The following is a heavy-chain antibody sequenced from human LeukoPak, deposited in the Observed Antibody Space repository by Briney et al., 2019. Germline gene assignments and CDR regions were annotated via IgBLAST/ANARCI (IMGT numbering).Heavy chain of an antibody. J-gene: IGHJ4*02. V-gene: IGHV3-30*18. CDR1: GFTFSSYG. CDR2: ISYDGSNK. Sequence: GGSLRLSCAASGFTFSSYGMHWVRQAPGKGLEWVAVISYDGSNKYYADSVKGRFTISRDNSKNTLYLQMNSLRAEDTAVYYCAKSTGGSCDYWGQGTLVTVSS. D-gene: IGHD2-15*01. CDR3: AKSTGGSCDY.